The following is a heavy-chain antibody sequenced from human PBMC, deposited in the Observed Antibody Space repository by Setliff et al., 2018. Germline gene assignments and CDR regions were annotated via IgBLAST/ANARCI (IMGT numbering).Heavy chain of an antibody. J-gene: IGHJ4*02. V-gene: IGHV4-4*02. D-gene: IGHD3-10*01. CDR2: IYHSGST. CDR1: GGSISSSNW. Sequence: SETLSLTCAVSGGSISSSNWWSWVRQPPGMGLEWIGEIYHSGSTNYNPSLKSRVTISVDKSKNQFSLKLSSVTAADKAVYYCAGSMVRGVTYDYWGQGTLVTVSS. CDR3: AGSMVRGVTYDY.